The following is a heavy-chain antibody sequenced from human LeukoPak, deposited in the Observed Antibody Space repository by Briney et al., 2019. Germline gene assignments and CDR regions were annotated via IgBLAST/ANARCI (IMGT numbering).Heavy chain of an antibody. V-gene: IGHV3-9*01. CDR2: ISWNSGGM. D-gene: IGHD4/OR15-4a*01. J-gene: IGHJ4*02. Sequence: GGSLRLSCAASGFTFDDYAMHWVRQAPGKGLEWVSGISWNSGGMGYADSVKGRFTISRDNVKNSLYLQMNSLRAEDTAVYYCARDTTIFDYWGQGTLVTVSS. CDR1: GFTFDDYA. CDR3: ARDTTIFDY.